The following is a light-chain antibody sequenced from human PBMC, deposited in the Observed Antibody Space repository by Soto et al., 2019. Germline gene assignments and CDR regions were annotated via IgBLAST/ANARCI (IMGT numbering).Light chain of an antibody. CDR1: QSVSSSY. Sequence: ESVLTQSPSTLSLSPGERATLSCRAIQSVSSSYLAWYQQKPGQAPRLLIYGASSRATGIPDRFSGSGSGTDFTLTISRLEPEDFAVYYCQQYGSSPPWTFGQGTKVDIK. CDR2: GAS. V-gene: IGKV3-20*01. CDR3: QQYGSSPPWT. J-gene: IGKJ1*01.